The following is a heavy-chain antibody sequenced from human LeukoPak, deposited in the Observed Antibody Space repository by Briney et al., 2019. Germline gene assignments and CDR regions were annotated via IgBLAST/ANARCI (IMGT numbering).Heavy chain of an antibody. CDR3: ARDGRGLSPNFDY. D-gene: IGHD4/OR15-4a*01. Sequence: TSETLSLTCTVSGGSISSYYWSWIRQPPGKGLEWIGYIYYSGSTNYNPSLKSRVTISVDTSKNQFSLKLSSVTAADTAVYYCARDGRGLSPNFDYWGQGTLVTVSS. V-gene: IGHV4-59*01. J-gene: IGHJ4*02. CDR1: GGSISSYY. CDR2: IYYSGST.